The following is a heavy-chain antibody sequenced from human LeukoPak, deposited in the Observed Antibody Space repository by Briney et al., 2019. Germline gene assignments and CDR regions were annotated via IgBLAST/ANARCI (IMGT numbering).Heavy chain of an antibody. J-gene: IGHJ6*03. CDR2: IYSGGSA. D-gene: IGHD3-22*01. CDR1: GFTVSSNY. V-gene: IGHV3-53*01. CDR3: ARDYYYDSSGYYYYYMDV. Sequence: GGSLRLSCAASGFTVSSNYMSWVRQAPGKGLEWVSVIYSGGSAYYADSVKGRFTISRDNSKNTLYLQMNSLRAEDTAVYYCARDYYYDSSGYYYYYMDVWGKGTTVTVSS.